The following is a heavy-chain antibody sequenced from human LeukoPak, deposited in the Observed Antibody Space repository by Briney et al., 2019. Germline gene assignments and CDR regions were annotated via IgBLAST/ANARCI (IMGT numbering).Heavy chain of an antibody. Sequence: KTGGSLRLSCAASGFTFSSYSMNWVRQAPGKGLEWVSSISSSSSYIYYADSVKGRFTISRDNAKNSLYLQMNSLRAEDTALYYCAKDGRTRYFDWLDYWGQGTLVTVSS. CDR1: GFTFSSYS. J-gene: IGHJ4*02. V-gene: IGHV3-21*04. D-gene: IGHD3-9*01. CDR2: ISSSSSYI. CDR3: AKDGRTRYFDWLDY.